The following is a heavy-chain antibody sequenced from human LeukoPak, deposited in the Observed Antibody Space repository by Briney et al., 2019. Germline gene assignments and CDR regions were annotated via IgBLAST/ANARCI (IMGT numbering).Heavy chain of an antibody. V-gene: IGHV3-9*01. Sequence: PGGSLRLSWAAAGFTFDDYAMHWLRHAPGKGLEWVSGISWNSGSRGYAASVKGRFTISRDNAKNSLYLQMNSLRAEDTALYYCAKGGYSYGSNYFDYWGQGTLVTVSS. CDR2: ISWNSGSR. D-gene: IGHD5-18*01. J-gene: IGHJ4*02. CDR3: AKGGYSYGSNYFDY. CDR1: GFTFDDYA.